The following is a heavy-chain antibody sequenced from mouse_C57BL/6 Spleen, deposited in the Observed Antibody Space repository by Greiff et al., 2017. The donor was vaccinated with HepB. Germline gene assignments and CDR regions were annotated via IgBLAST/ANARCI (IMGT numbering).Heavy chain of an antibody. D-gene: IGHD2-1*01. V-gene: IGHV5-6*01. CDR1: GFTFSSYG. CDR2: ISSGGSYT. J-gene: IGHJ2*01. Sequence: EVKLVESGGDLVKPGGSLKLSCAASGFTFSSYGMSWVRQTPDKRLEWVATISSGGSYTYYPDSVKGRFTISRDNAKNTLYLQMSSLKSEDTAMYYCAREDGNYVGFDYWGQGTTLTVSS. CDR3: AREDGNYVGFDY.